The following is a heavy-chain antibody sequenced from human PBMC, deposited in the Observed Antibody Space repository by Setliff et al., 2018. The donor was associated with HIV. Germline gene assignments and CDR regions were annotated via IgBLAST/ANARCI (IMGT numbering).Heavy chain of an antibody. Sequence: PGGSLRLSCTASGFTFGDYAMSWVRQAPGKGLEWVGFIRSKAYGGTTKYAASVKGRFTISRDDSKSIAYLQMNSLKTEDTGVYYCTRDSSDYYSGAFDIWGQGTMVTVSS. CDR3: TRDSSDYYSGAFDI. D-gene: IGHD4-17*01. V-gene: IGHV3-49*04. J-gene: IGHJ3*02. CDR1: GFTFGDYA. CDR2: IRSKAYGGTT.